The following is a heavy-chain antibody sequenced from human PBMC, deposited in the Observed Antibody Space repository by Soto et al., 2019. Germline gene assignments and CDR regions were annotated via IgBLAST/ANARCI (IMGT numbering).Heavy chain of an antibody. V-gene: IGHV4-39*01. CDR1: GGSISSGAYY. J-gene: IGHJ6*03. Sequence: QLQLQESGPGLVKPSETLSLTCIVSGGSISSGAYYWGWVRQPPGKGLEWIGSGSYTGRTYSNPSLRSRTSMSIDTSKNQFSLRLTSLTAADTAVYLCARPLSTFPTSYSYSYMAVWGRGTTVTVS. D-gene: IGHD3-16*01. CDR2: GSYTGRT. CDR3: ARPLSTFPTSYSYSYMAV.